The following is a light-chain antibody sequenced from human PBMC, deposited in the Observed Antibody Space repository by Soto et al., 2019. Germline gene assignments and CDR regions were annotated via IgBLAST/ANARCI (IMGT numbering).Light chain of an antibody. V-gene: IGKV3D-15*01. Sequence: EIVLTQSPGTLSLSPGERATLSCRASQSVTSNYLAWYQQRPGQAPWLLIYGASNRATGIPDRFSGSGSGTEFTLTISSLQSEDFAVYYCQQYNNWPPYTFGQGTKVDIK. CDR1: QSVTSN. J-gene: IGKJ2*01. CDR3: QQYNNWPPYT. CDR2: GAS.